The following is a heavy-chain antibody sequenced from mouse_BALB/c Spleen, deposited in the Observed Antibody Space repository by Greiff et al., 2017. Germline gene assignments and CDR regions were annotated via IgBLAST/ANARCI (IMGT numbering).Heavy chain of an antibody. CDR3: ASWDY. CDR2: ISSGGSYT. Sequence: QLVESGGDLVKPGGSLKLSCAASGFTFSSYGMSWVRQTPDKRLEWVATISSGGSYTYYPDSVKGRFTISRDNAKNTLYLQMSSLKSEDTAMYYCASWDYWGQGTTLTVSS. CDR1: GFTFSSYG. V-gene: IGHV5-6*01. J-gene: IGHJ2*01.